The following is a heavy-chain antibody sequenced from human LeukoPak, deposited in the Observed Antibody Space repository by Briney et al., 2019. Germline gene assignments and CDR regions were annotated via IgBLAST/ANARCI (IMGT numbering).Heavy chain of an antibody. CDR3: ARVSIAAAGTGYYYYYYMDV. Sequence: SETLSLTCTVSGGSISISSYYWGWIRQPPGKGLEWIGSIYYSESTNYNPSLKSRVTIPVDTSKNQFSLKLSSVTAADTAVYYCARVSIAAAGTGYYYYYYMDVWGKGTTVTVSS. V-gene: IGHV4-39*07. J-gene: IGHJ6*03. D-gene: IGHD6-13*01. CDR1: GGSISISSYY. CDR2: IYYSEST.